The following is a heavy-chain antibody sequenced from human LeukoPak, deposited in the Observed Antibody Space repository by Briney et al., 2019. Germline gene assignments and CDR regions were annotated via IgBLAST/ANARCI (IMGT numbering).Heavy chain of an antibody. CDR2: INWNGGST. J-gene: IGHJ4*02. Sequence: PGGSLRLSCATSGFTFDDYGMSWVRQTPGKGLEWVSGINWNGGSTSYADSVKGRFTISRDNAKNSLYLQMKSLRGEDTALYYCARGQGIAEVSLLDYWGQGTLVTVSS. V-gene: IGHV3-20*04. CDR1: GFTFDDYG. CDR3: ARGQGIAEVSLLDY. D-gene: IGHD6-13*01.